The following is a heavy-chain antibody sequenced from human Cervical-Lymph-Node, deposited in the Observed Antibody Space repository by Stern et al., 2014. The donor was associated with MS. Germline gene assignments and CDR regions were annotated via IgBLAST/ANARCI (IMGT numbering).Heavy chain of an antibody. CDR2: INPSAGNT. Sequence: QVQLVQSGAEVKKPGASVKVSCMASGYSFTSYCINWVRQAPGQGLEWMGIINPSAGNTNYAQKFQGRGVMTSDTSTGTVYMELSSLRSEDTAVYYCARDEGADYWGQGTLVTVSS. V-gene: IGHV1-46*01. CDR3: ARDEGADY. CDR1: GYSFTSYC. J-gene: IGHJ4*02.